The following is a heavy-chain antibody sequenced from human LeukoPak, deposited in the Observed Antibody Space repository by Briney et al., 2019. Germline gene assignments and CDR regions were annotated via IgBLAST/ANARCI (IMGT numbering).Heavy chain of an antibody. V-gene: IGHV4-34*01. CDR2: INHSGST. Sequence: SETLSLTCTVSGGSISSYYWSWIRQPPGKGLEWIGEINHSGSTNYNPSLKSRVTISVDTSKNQFSLNVSSVTAADTAVYYCARAEVVGAHLRSGYFQHWGQGTLVIVSS. J-gene: IGHJ1*01. CDR1: GGSISSYY. D-gene: IGHD1-26*01. CDR3: ARAEVVGAHLRSGYFQH.